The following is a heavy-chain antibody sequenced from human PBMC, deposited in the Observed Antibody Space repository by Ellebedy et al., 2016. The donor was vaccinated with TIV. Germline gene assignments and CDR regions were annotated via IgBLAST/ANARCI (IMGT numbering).Heavy chain of an antibody. CDR2: ISSSSSTV. Sequence: GESLKISCAASGFTVSSNYMTWVRQAPGKGLEWVSYISSSSSTVHCADSVQGRFIVSRDNAKNSLFLQMNSLRAEDTAVYYCARDPLRLTGYTTSWCDFWGQGTLVTVSS. D-gene: IGHD6-13*01. CDR3: ARDPLRLTGYTTSWCDF. V-gene: IGHV3-48*04. CDR1: GFTVSSNY. J-gene: IGHJ5*01.